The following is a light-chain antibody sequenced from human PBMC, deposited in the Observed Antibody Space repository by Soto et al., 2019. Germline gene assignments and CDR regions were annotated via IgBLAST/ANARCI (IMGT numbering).Light chain of an antibody. CDR1: SSNIGSNY. CDR3: AAWDDNLDGVL. J-gene: IGLJ2*01. V-gene: IGLV1-44*01. Sequence: QSVLTQPPSASGTPGQRVTISCSGSSSNIGSNYVYWYQQLPGTAPKVLIYSNNQRPSGVPGRFSGSKSGTSASLAISGLQSDDEADYYCAAWDDNLDGVLFGGGTKLTVL. CDR2: SNN.